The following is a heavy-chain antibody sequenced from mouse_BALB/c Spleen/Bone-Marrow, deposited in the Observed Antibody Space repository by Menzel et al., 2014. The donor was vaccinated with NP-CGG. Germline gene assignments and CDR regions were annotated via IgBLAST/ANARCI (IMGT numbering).Heavy chain of an antibody. CDR3: TRGNYGYWYFDV. Sequence: QVQLKQSGAELVKPGASVKLSCKASGYTFTSYYMYWVRQRPGQGLEWIGEINPINGGTNFSEKFKSRATLTVDKSSSTAFMQLSTLTSEDSAVYYCTRGNYGYWYFDVWGAGTTVTVSS. J-gene: IGHJ1*01. CDR1: GYTFTSYY. D-gene: IGHD1-1*01. V-gene: IGHV1S81*02. CDR2: INPINGGT.